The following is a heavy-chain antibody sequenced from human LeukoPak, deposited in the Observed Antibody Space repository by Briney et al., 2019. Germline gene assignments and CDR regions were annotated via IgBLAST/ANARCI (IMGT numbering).Heavy chain of an antibody. Sequence: GGSLRLSCAASGFTFSSYAMTWVRQAPGKGLEWVSVISFRGDSTYYADSVKGRFTISRDNSKNTLYLQMNSLRAEDTAVYYCARDGAYDSSGYYGDYWGQGTLVTVSS. CDR2: ISFRGDST. J-gene: IGHJ4*02. V-gene: IGHV3-23*01. CDR1: GFTFSSYA. CDR3: ARDGAYDSSGYYGDY. D-gene: IGHD3-22*01.